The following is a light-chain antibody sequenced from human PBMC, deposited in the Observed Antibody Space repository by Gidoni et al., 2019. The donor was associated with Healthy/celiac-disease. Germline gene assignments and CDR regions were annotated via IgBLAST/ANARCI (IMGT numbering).Light chain of an antibody. CDR3: QQYDNLPMYT. V-gene: IGKV1-33*01. J-gene: IGKJ2*01. CDR2: DAS. CDR1: QDISNY. Sequence: DIQMTHSPSSLSASVGERVTITCQASQDISNYLNWYQQKPGKAPKLLIYDASNLETGVPSRFSGSGSGTDFTFTISSLQPEDIATYYCQQYDNLPMYTFGQGTKLEIK.